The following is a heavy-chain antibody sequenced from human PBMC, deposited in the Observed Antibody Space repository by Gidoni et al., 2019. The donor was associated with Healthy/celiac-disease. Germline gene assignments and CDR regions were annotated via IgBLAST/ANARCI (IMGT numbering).Heavy chain of an antibody. Sequence: EVQLLESGGGLVQPGGSLRLSCAAPGFTFSSYAMSWVRQAPGKGLEWVSAISGSGGSTYYADSVKGRFTISRDNSKNTLYPQMNSLRAEDTAVYYCAKDATVTDAFDIWGQGTMVTVSS. CDR2: ISGSGGST. D-gene: IGHD4-17*01. J-gene: IGHJ3*02. V-gene: IGHV3-23*01. CDR1: GFTFSSYA. CDR3: AKDATVTDAFDI.